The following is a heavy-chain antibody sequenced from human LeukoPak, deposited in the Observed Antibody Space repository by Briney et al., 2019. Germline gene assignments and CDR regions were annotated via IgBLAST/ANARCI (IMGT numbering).Heavy chain of an antibody. D-gene: IGHD6-13*01. Sequence: GASVKVSCKASGYTFTSYGISWVRQAPGQGLEWIGWISAYNGNTNYAQKLQGRVTMTTDTSTSTAYMELRSLRSDDTAVYYCASVMAAAGLNWFDPWGQGTLVTVSS. CDR1: GYTFTSYG. V-gene: IGHV1-18*01. J-gene: IGHJ5*02. CDR3: ASVMAAAGLNWFDP. CDR2: ISAYNGNT.